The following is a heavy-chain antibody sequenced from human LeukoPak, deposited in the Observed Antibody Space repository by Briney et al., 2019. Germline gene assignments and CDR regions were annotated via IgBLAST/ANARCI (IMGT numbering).Heavy chain of an antibody. CDR3: ARDGRVVTAMLDY. CDR1: GGSISSSSYY. J-gene: IGHJ4*02. V-gene: IGHV4-39*07. Sequence: SETLSLTCTVSGGSISSSSYYWGWIRQPPGTGLEWIGSIYYSGSTYYNPSLKSRVTISVDTSKNQFSLKLSSVTAADTAVYYCARDGRVVTAMLDYWGQGTLVTVSS. CDR2: IYYSGST. D-gene: IGHD2-21*02.